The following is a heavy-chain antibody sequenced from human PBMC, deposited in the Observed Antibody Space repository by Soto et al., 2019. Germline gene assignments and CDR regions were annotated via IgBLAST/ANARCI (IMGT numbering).Heavy chain of an antibody. CDR3: ARIIYYSASGNWLDS. D-gene: IGHD3-10*01. CDR1: GYSFTTYS. J-gene: IGHJ5*01. Sequence: QVQLVQSGAEVKKPGASVKVSCKTSGYSFTTYSISWVRQAPGQGLEWMGWISGYNGNTKYAQKFQDRVTLSTDTSTTTAYMELRSLRSDDTPVYYCARIIYYSASGNWLDSWGQGTLVTVSS. CDR2: ISGYNGNT. V-gene: IGHV1-18*01.